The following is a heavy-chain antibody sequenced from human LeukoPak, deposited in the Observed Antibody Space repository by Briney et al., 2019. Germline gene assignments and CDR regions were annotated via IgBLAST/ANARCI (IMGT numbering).Heavy chain of an antibody. CDR1: GFTFSSYA. J-gene: IGHJ4*02. Sequence: PGGSLRLSCAASGFTFSSYAMSWVRQAPGKGLEWVSVISDSGSITYYADSVKGRFTISRDNSKNTLFLQMNSLRVEDTAVYYCAKDARRTSGWYFFDYWGQGTLVTVSS. CDR3: AKDARRTSGWYFFDY. V-gene: IGHV3-23*01. CDR2: ISDSGSIT. D-gene: IGHD6-19*01.